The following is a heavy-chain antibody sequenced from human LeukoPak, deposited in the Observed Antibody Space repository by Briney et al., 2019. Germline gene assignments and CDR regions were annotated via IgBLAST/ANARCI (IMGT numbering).Heavy chain of an antibody. J-gene: IGHJ4*02. Sequence: GGSLRLSCAASGFTFSSYAMSWVRQAPGKGLEWVSAISGSGGSTYYADPVKGRFTISRDNYKNTLYLQMNSLRAEDTAVYYCAKVDWNYRNFDYWGQGTLVTVSS. CDR1: GFTFSSYA. V-gene: IGHV3-23*01. CDR2: ISGSGGST. CDR3: AKVDWNYRNFDY. D-gene: IGHD1-7*01.